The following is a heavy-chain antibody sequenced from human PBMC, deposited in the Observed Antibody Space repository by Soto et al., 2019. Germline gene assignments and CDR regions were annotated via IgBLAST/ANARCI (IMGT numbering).Heavy chain of an antibody. D-gene: IGHD2-2*02. CDR3: AKDQAAIIPYYYMDV. J-gene: IGHJ6*03. Sequence: QVQLVESGGGVVQPGRSLRLSCAASGFTFSTYGMHWVRQAPGKGLEWVAVISYDGSNKYYADSVKGRFTIPRDNSKNPLYLQMNSLRAEDTAVYYCAKDQAAIIPYYYMDVWGKGTTVTVSS. V-gene: IGHV3-30*18. CDR1: GFTFSTYG. CDR2: ISYDGSNK.